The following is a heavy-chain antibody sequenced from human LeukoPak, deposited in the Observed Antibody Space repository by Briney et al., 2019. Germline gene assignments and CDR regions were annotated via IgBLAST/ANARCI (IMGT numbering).Heavy chain of an antibody. Sequence: PGGSLRLSCTASGFTFGDYAMSWFRQAPGKGLEWVGFIRSKAYGGTTEYAASVKGRFTISRGDSKSIAYLQMNSLKTEDTAVYYCTRVGTYYDFWSGYYPTYWGQGTLVTVSS. CDR3: TRVGTYYDFWSGYYPTY. D-gene: IGHD3-3*01. V-gene: IGHV3-49*03. J-gene: IGHJ4*02. CDR2: IRSKAYGGTT. CDR1: GFTFGDYA.